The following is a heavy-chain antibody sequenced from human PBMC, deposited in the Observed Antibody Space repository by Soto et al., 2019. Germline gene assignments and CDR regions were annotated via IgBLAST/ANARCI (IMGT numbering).Heavy chain of an antibody. D-gene: IGHD2-2*01. J-gene: IGHJ6*02. Sequence: ASVKVSCKASGGTFTNYAFSWVRQAPGQGLEWMGGIIPVFGTPDYAQKFQGRVTITADESTRTASMELSSLRSDDTAVYYCARERSVGYCITTTCQKTFYYYAMDVWGQGTTVTVSS. CDR1: GGTFTNYA. CDR2: IIPVFGTP. CDR3: ARERSVGYCITTTCQKTFYYYAMDV. V-gene: IGHV1-69*13.